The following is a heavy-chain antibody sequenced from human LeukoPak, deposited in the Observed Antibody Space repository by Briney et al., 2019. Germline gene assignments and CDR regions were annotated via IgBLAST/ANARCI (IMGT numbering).Heavy chain of an antibody. J-gene: IGHJ4*02. D-gene: IGHD1-26*01. Sequence: GGSLRLSCAASGFTFGSYAMSWVRQAPGKGLEWVSAISGSGGSTYYADSVKGRFTISRDNSKNTLYLQMNSLRAEDTAVYYCAKDPEGATLEEIDYWGQGTLVTVSS. CDR1: GFTFGSYA. V-gene: IGHV3-23*01. CDR3: AKDPEGATLEEIDY. CDR2: ISGSGGST.